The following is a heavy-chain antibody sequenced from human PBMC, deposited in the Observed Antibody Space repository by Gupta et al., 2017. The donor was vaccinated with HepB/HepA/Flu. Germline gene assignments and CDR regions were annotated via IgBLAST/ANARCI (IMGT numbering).Heavy chain of an antibody. Sequence: QVQLVESGGGAVQPGTSLRLSGVASGFDFGSYDIHWVRQTPGKGLEWVAVISGKGDYKCYGLSVKGRCTVSRDKYKNMVHLDMPSLRPEAKDVSYCARDRPSEDIRGVTMGIFDELWQGT. V-gene: IGHV3-30*03. CDR1: GFDFGSYD. J-gene: IGHJ3*01. CDR3: ARDRPSEDIRGVTMGIFDE. D-gene: IGHD3-10*01. CDR2: ISGKGDYK.